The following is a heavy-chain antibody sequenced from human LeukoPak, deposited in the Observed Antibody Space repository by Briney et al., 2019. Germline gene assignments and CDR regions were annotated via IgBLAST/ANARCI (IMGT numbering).Heavy chain of an antibody. CDR1: GYTFTGYY. V-gene: IGHV1-46*01. D-gene: IGHD4-17*01. Sequence: ASVKVSCKASGYTFTGYYIHWVRQAPGLGPEWMGRISPSSGITIYAQKFQGKVTMTEDTSTDTAYMELSSLRSEDTAVYYCATGGEDGDYTFDYWGQGTLVTASS. CDR2: ISPSSGIT. CDR3: ATGGEDGDYTFDY. J-gene: IGHJ4*02.